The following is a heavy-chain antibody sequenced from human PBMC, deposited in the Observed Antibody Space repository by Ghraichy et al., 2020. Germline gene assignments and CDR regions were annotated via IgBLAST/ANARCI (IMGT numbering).Heavy chain of an antibody. V-gene: IGHV3-33*01. CDR3: ARGEIVYDYVWGSYRPLGYMDV. J-gene: IGHJ6*03. CDR1: GFTFSSYG. Sequence: GGSLRLSCAASGFTFSSYGMHWVRQAPGKGLEWVAVIWYDGSNKYYADSVKGRFTISRDNSKNTLYLQMNSLRAEDTAVYYCARGEIVYDYVWGSYRPLGYMDVWGKGTTVTVSS. CDR2: IWYDGSNK. D-gene: IGHD3-16*02.